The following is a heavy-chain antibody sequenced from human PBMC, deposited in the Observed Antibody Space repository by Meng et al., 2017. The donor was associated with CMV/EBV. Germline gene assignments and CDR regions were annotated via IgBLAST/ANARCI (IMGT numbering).Heavy chain of an antibody. CDR3: ARTGEYPTFDY. CDR1: GGSISSGDYY. Sequence: QVQLQAARPRPVKPSPTLSLTCTDSGGSISSGDYYWSWIRQPPGKGLEWIGYIYYSGSTYYNPSLKSRVTISVDTSKNQFSLKLSSVTAADTAVYYCARTGEYPTFDYWGQGTLVTVSS. J-gene: IGHJ4*02. CDR2: IYYSGST. V-gene: IGHV4-30-4*08. D-gene: IGHD2/OR15-2a*01.